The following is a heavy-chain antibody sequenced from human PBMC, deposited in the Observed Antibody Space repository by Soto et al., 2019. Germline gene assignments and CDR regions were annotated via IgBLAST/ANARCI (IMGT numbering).Heavy chain of an antibody. CDR2: IYWDDDK. J-gene: IGHJ4*02. V-gene: IGHV2-5*02. CDR1: GFSLSTSGVG. Sequence: QITLKESGPTLVKPTQTLTLTCTFSGFSLSTSGVGVGWIRQPPGKALEWLALIYWDDDKRYSPSLKSRLTITKESSKNHVGLTMTNMDPVATATYYCAHSWYCTGGSCYYTYYFAYWGQGPLVTVSS. CDR3: AHSWYCTGGSCYYTYYFAY. D-gene: IGHD2-15*01.